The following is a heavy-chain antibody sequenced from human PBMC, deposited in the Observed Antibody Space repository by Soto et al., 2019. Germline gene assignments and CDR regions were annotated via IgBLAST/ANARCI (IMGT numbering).Heavy chain of an antibody. CDR3: AIAGMATVTGSHYYYGMDV. CDR2: ISGNGGTT. V-gene: IGHV3-23*01. D-gene: IGHD4-4*01. J-gene: IGHJ6*02. Sequence: GSLRLSCAASGFTFSSYAMSWVRQAPGKGLEWVSDISGNGGTTYYADSVKGRFTISRDNSENTLYLQMNNLRAEDTAVYYCAIAGMATVTGSHYYYGMDVWGQGTTVTVSS. CDR1: GFTFSSYA.